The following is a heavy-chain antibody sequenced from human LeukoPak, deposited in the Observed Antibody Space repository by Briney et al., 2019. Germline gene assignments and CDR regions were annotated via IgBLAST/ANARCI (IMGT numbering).Heavy chain of an antibody. CDR2: ISSSGSTI. CDR1: GFTFSSYE. CDR3: ARDPGYSGGTGFDY. V-gene: IGHV3-48*03. D-gene: IGHD6-13*01. J-gene: IGHJ4*02. Sequence: GGSLRLSCAASGFTFSSYEMNWVRQAPGKGLEWVSYISSSGSTIYYADSVKGRFTISRDNAKNSLYLQMNSLRAEDTAVYYCARDPGYSGGTGFDYWGQGTLVTVSS.